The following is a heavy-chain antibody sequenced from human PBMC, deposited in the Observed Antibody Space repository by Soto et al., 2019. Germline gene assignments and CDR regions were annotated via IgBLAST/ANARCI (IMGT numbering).Heavy chain of an antibody. J-gene: IGHJ5*02. CDR1: GGTFSSYT. Sequence: QVQLVQSGAEVKKPGSSVKVSCKASGGTFSSYTISWVRQAPGQGLEWMGRIIPILGIANYAQKFQGRVTITADKSTSTAYMELSSLSSEDTAVYYCARGSYYYGSGTHRWFDPWGQGTLVTVSS. CDR2: IIPILGIA. D-gene: IGHD3-10*01. CDR3: ARGSYYYGSGTHRWFDP. V-gene: IGHV1-69*02.